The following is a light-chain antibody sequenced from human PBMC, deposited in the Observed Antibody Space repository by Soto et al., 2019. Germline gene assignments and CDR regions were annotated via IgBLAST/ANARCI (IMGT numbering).Light chain of an antibody. V-gene: IGKV3D-20*02. CDR3: QQGNTWPWT. J-gene: IGKJ1*01. CDR2: GAS. Sequence: PGERATLSCRASQSVSSSYLAWYQQKPGQAPRLLIYGASSRATGIPDRFSGSGSGTDFTLTISRLEPEDFAFYYCQQGNTWPWTFGQGTKVDIK. CDR1: QSVSSSY.